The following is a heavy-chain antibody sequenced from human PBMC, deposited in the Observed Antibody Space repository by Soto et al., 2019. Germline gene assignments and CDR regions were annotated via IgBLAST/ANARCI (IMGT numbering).Heavy chain of an antibody. CDR1: GGSFSAYY. V-gene: IGHV4-34*01. J-gene: IGHJ6*02. Sequence: PSETLSLTCAVSGGSFSAYYWTWIRQPPGRGLEWIGEIDHSGSTNYNPSLEGRVTMSIDTAKNRFSLNVTSVTAADTPVYYCVRGLRYSGMDVWGQRTTVIVSS. D-gene: IGHD2-15*01. CDR3: VRGLRYSGMDV. CDR2: IDHSGST.